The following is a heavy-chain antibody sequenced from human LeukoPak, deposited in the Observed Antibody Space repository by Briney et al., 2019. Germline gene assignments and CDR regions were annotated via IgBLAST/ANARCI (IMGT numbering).Heavy chain of an antibody. D-gene: IGHD6-13*01. Sequence: ASVKVSCKASGYTFTSYDINWVRQATGQGLEWMGWMNPNSGNTGYAQKFQGRVTMTRITSISTAYMELSSLRSEDTAVYYCASSYYAGYSSSWYNWYFDLWGRGTLVAVSS. J-gene: IGHJ2*01. CDR2: MNPNSGNT. CDR3: ASSYYAGYSSSWYNWYFDL. V-gene: IGHV1-8*01. CDR1: GYTFTSYD.